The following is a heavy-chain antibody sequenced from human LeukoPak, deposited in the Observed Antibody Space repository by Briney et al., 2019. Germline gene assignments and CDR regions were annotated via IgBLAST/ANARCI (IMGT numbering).Heavy chain of an antibody. CDR1: GFTFSSYS. J-gene: IGHJ5*02. Sequence: PGGSLRLSCAASGFTFSSYSMNWVRQAPGKGLEWVSSISSSSSYIYYADSVKGRFTISRDNAKNSLSLQMNSLRAEDTAVYYCARGISSIAAAGTLSWFDPWGQGTLVTVSS. CDR3: ARGISSIAAAGTLSWFDP. CDR2: ISSSSSYI. V-gene: IGHV3-21*01. D-gene: IGHD6-13*01.